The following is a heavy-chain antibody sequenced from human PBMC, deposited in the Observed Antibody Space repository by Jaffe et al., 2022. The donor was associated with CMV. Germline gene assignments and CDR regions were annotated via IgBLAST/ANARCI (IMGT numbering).Heavy chain of an antibody. CDR3: ARGRITIFGVVIGAWFDP. CDR2: INHSGST. D-gene: IGHD3-3*01. V-gene: IGHV4-34*01. Sequence: QVQLQQWGAGLLKPSETLSLTCAVYGGSFSGYYWSWIRQPPGKGLEWIGEINHSGSTNYNPSLKSRVTISVDTSKNQFSLKLSSVTAADTAVYYCARGRITIFGVVIGAWFDPWGQGTLVTVSS. J-gene: IGHJ5*02. CDR1: GGSFSGYY.